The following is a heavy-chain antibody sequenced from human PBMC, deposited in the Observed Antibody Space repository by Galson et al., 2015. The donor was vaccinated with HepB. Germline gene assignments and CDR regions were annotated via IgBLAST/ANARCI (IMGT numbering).Heavy chain of an antibody. J-gene: IGHJ2*01. CDR1: GFTFSSYG. V-gene: IGHV3-30*18. D-gene: IGHD4-17*01. CDR3: AKDPAYGDLPEYWYFDL. Sequence: SLRLSCAASGFTFSSYGMHWVRQAPGKGLEWVAVISYDGSNKYYADSVKGRFTISRDNSKNTLYLQMNSLRAEDTAVYYCAKDPAYGDLPEYWYFDLWGRGTLVTVSS. CDR2: ISYDGSNK.